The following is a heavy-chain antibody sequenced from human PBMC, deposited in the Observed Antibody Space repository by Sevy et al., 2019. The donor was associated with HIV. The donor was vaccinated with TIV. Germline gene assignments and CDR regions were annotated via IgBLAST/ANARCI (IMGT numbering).Heavy chain of an antibody. J-gene: IGHJ3*02. Sequence: GGSLRLSCAASGFSVSNNYMSCVRQAPGKGLEWVSLIYSGGTTDYADAVKGRFTISRDNSKNMVFLQMNGLRAEDTAMYYCVRGGYYEGYAFDIWGRGTLVTVS. CDR1: GFSVSNNY. V-gene: IGHV3-66*01. CDR3: VRGGYYEGYAFDI. CDR2: IYSGGTT. D-gene: IGHD3-3*01.